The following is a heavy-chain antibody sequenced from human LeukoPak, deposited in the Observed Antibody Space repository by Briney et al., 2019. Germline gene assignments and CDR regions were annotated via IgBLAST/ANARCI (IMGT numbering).Heavy chain of an antibody. V-gene: IGHV4-34*01. J-gene: IGHJ5*02. CDR1: GGSISTYY. D-gene: IGHD2-2*01. CDR2: INHSGST. Sequence: SETLSLTCSVSGGSISTYYWSWIRQPPGKGLEWIGEINHSGSTNYNPSLKSRVTISVDTSKNQFSLKLSSVTAADTAVYYCARLPQGYCSSTSCYRSRNWFDPWGQGTLVTVSS. CDR3: ARLPQGYCSSTSCYRSRNWFDP.